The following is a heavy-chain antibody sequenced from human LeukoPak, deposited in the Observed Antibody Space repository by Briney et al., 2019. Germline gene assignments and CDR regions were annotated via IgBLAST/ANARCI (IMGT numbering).Heavy chain of an antibody. CDR2: INHNGNVN. D-gene: IGHD3-16*01. CDR3: ARGGGLDV. J-gene: IGHJ6*02. V-gene: IGHV3-7*03. Sequence: GGSLRLSCAASGFSFSVYPMTWVRQAPGKGLEWVASINHNGNVNYYVDSVKGRFTISRDNAKNSLYLQMSNLRAEDTAVYFCARGGGLDVWGQGATVTVSS. CDR1: GFSFSVYP.